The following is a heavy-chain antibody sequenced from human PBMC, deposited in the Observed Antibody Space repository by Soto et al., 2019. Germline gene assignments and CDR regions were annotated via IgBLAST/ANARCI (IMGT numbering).Heavy chain of an antibody. V-gene: IGHV1-2*04. CDR2: INPNSGGT. Sequence: ASVKVSCKASGYTFTGYYMHWVRQAPGQGLEWMGWINPNSGGTNYALKFQGWVTMTRDTSISTAYMELSRLRSDDTAVYYCARDYYGSGSYQVYGMDVWGQGTTVTVSS. CDR3: ARDYYGSGSYQVYGMDV. CDR1: GYTFTGYY. D-gene: IGHD3-10*01. J-gene: IGHJ6*02.